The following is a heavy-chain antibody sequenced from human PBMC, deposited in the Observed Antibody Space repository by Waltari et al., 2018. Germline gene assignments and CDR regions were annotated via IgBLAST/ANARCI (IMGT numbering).Heavy chain of an antibody. J-gene: IGHJ4*02. CDR3: AADMYYYDSSGFQADY. CDR2: INPNSGGT. Sequence: QVQLVQSGAEVKKPGASVKVSCKASGYTFTGYYMHWVRQAPGQGLEWMGRINPNSGGTNYAQKFQGRVTMTRDTSISTAYMELSRLRSDDTAVYYCAADMYYYDSSGFQADYWGQGTLVTVSS. CDR1: GYTFTGYY. V-gene: IGHV1-2*06. D-gene: IGHD3-22*01.